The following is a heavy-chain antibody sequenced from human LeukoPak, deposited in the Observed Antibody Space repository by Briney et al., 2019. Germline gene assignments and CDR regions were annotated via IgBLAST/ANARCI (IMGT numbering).Heavy chain of an antibody. J-gene: IGHJ6*02. CDR3: ASTSGWYYYYGMDV. V-gene: IGHV1-8*01. CDR1: GYTFTSYD. CDR2: MNPNSGNT. D-gene: IGHD6-19*01. Sequence: ASVKVSCKASGYTFTSYDINWVRQATGQGLEWMGWMNPNSGNTGYAQKFQGRVAMTRNTSIGTAYMELSSLRSEDTAVYYCASTSGWYYYYGMDVWGQGTTVTVSS.